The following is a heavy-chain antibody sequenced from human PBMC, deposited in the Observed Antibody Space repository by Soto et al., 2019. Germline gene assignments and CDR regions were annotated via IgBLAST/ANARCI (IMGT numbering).Heavy chain of an antibody. V-gene: IGHV4-34*01. D-gene: IGHD3-10*01. CDR3: ARGAFYYYGSGSYYNG. J-gene: IGHJ4*02. Sequence: SETLSLTCTVYGASFSSFYWSWIRQPPGKGLEWIGEINHSGSTNYNPSLKSRVTMSVDTSKTQFSLRLTSVTAADTAVYYCARGAFYYYGSGSYYNGWGQGTLVTVSS. CDR2: INHSGST. CDR1: GASFSSFY.